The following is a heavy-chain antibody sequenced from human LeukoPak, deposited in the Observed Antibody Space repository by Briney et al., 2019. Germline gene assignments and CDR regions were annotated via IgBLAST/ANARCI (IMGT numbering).Heavy chain of an antibody. D-gene: IGHD3-3*01. CDR2: IYSGGGT. CDR3: ARDWRIFGVVIYYFDS. CDR1: GFTVSSNY. Sequence: GGSLRLSCAASGFTVSSNYMNWVRQAPGKGLEWVSVIYSGGGTYYADSVKGRFTISRDNSKNIVYLQMNSLRPEDTAVYYCARDWRIFGVVIYYFDSWGQGSLVTVSS. V-gene: IGHV3-66*01. J-gene: IGHJ4*02.